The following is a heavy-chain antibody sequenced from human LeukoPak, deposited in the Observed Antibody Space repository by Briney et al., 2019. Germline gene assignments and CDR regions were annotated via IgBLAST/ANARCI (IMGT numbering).Heavy chain of an antibody. CDR1: GFTFSSYW. CDR3: AKDSGFDMAAAGHWFDP. D-gene: IGHD6-13*01. Sequence: GGSLRLSCAASGFTFSSYWMSWVRQAPGKGLEWVANIKQDGSEKYYVDSVKGRFTISRDNAKNSLYLQMNSLRAEDTALYYCAKDSGFDMAAAGHWFDPWGQGTLVTVSS. J-gene: IGHJ5*02. CDR2: IKQDGSEK. V-gene: IGHV3-7*03.